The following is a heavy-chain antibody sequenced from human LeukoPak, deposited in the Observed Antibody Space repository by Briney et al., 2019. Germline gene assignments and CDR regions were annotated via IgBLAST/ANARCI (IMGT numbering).Heavy chain of an antibody. CDR3: AREDASSSDY. J-gene: IGHJ4*02. Sequence: PGRSLRLSCAASGFTFSSYSMNWVRQAPEKGLEWVSSISSSSSYIYYADSVKGRFTISRDNAKNSLYLQMNSLRADDTAVYYCAREDASSSDYWGQGTLVTVSS. D-gene: IGHD6-13*01. V-gene: IGHV3-21*01. CDR2: ISSSSSYI. CDR1: GFTFSSYS.